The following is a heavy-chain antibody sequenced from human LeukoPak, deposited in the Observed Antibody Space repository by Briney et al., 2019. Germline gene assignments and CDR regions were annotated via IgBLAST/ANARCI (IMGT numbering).Heavy chain of an antibody. Sequence: AGGSLRLSCAASGFTFSSYSMNWVRQAPGKGLEWVSYISSSSSTIYYADSVKGRFTISRDNAKNSLYLQMNSLRAEDTAVYYCARTPARANWGTYYYGMDVWGQGTTVTVSS. V-gene: IGHV3-48*04. CDR3: ARTPARANWGTYYYGMDV. CDR1: GFTFSSYS. CDR2: ISSSSSTI. D-gene: IGHD7-27*01. J-gene: IGHJ6*02.